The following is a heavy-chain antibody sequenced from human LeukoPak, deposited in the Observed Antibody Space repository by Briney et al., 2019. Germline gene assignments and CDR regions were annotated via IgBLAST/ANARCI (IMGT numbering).Heavy chain of an antibody. D-gene: IGHD2-2*01. CDR2: ISSSSSTI. CDR1: GFTFSSYS. Sequence: GGSLRLSCAASGFTFSSYSMNWVRQAPGKGLEWVSYISSSSSTIYYADSVKGRFTISRDNAKNSLYLKMNSLRAEDTAVYYCARDGGIGVVPAATYFDYWGQGTLVTVPS. J-gene: IGHJ4*02. CDR3: ARDGGIGVVPAATYFDY. V-gene: IGHV3-48*01.